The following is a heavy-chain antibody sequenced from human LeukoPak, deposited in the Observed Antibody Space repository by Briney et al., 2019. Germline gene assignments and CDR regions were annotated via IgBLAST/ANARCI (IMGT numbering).Heavy chain of an antibody. J-gene: IGHJ4*02. Sequence: GGSLRLSCAASGFTFSSYGMHWVRQAPGKGLEWVALISYDGSKKYYADSVKGRFAISRDNSKSTLYLQMNSLRAEDTAVYYCATDWGSSGSYYFDYWGQGTLVTVSS. D-gene: IGHD6-19*01. V-gene: IGHV3-30*03. CDR3: ATDWGSSGSYYFDY. CDR2: ISYDGSKK. CDR1: GFTFSSYG.